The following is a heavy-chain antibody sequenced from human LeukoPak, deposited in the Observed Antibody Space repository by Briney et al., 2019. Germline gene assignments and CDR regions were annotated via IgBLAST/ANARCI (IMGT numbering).Heavy chain of an antibody. Sequence: GGSLRLSCAASEFTFSFYWMTWVRQAPGKGLEWVANILPDGSEKYYLDSVKGRFTISRDNPTNSLYLQINSLRAEDTAVYYCARGQYLYYDSRDCIGVDVWGQGTTVTVSS. D-gene: IGHD3-22*01. J-gene: IGHJ6*02. V-gene: IGHV3-7*01. CDR3: ARGQYLYYDSRDCIGVDV. CDR2: ILPDGSEK. CDR1: EFTFSFYW.